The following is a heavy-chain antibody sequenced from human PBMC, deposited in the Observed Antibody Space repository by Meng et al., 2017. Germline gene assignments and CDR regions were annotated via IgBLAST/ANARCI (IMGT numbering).Heavy chain of an antibody. J-gene: IGHJ4*02. CDR1: GGTFSSYA. Sequence: SVKVSCKASGGTFSSYAISWVRQAPGQGLEWMGGIIPIFGTANYAQKFQGRVTITTDESTSTAYMELSSLRSEDTAVYYCARNSRRLAYCGGDCQLQYYFDYWGQGTLVT. V-gene: IGHV1-69*05. D-gene: IGHD2-21*02. CDR2: IIPIFGTA. CDR3: ARNSRRLAYCGGDCQLQYYFDY.